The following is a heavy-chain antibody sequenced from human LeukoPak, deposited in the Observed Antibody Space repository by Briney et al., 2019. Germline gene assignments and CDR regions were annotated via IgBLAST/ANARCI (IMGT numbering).Heavy chain of an antibody. Sequence: GGSLRLSCAASGFTFSSYAMSWVRQAPGKGLEWVSAISGSGGSTYYADSVKGRFTISRDNSKNTLYLQMNSLRAEDTAVYYCAKDPLLWFGAPTYYFDYWGQGTLVTVSS. J-gene: IGHJ4*02. V-gene: IGHV3-23*01. CDR3: AKDPLLWFGAPTYYFDY. CDR2: ISGSGGST. CDR1: GFTFSSYA. D-gene: IGHD3-10*01.